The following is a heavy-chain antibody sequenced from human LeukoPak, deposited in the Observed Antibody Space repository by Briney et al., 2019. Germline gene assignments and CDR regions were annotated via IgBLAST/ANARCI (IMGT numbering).Heavy chain of an antibody. CDR1: GFTFSDYY. CDR3: ARGQRAVAGTPRRPPDY. V-gene: IGHV3-11*06. Sequence: GGSLRLSCAASGFTFSDYYMSWIRQAPGKGLEWVSYISSSSSYTNYADSVKGRFTISRDNAKNSLYLQMNSLRAEDTAVYYCARGQRAVAGTPRRPPDYWGQGTLVTVSS. D-gene: IGHD6-19*01. CDR2: ISSSSSYT. J-gene: IGHJ4*02.